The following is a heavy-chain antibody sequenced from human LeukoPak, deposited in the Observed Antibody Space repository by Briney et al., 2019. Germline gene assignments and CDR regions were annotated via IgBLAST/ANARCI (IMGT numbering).Heavy chain of an antibody. CDR3: AHRPLYYDILTGYSNWFDP. J-gene: IGHJ5*02. CDR2: IYWDDDK. D-gene: IGHD3-9*01. Sequence: SGPTLVKPTQTLTLTCTFSGFSLSTSGVGVGSIRQPPGKALEWLALIYWDDDKRYSPSLKSRLTITKDTSKNQVVLTMTNMDPVDTATYYCAHRPLYYDILTGYSNWFDPWGQGTLVTVPS. V-gene: IGHV2-5*02. CDR1: GFSLSTSGVG.